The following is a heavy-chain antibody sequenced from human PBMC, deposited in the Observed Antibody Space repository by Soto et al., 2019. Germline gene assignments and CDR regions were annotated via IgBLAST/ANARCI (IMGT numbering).Heavy chain of an antibody. CDR1: GFTFSSYA. CDR2: ISSSGGST. Sequence: GGSLRLSCAASGFTFSSYAMSWVRQAPGKGLEWVSVISSSGGSTYYADSVKGRFTISRDNSKNMLYLQMNSLRAEDTAVFYCAKDSRRSDYRGQGTLVTVSS. J-gene: IGHJ4*02. V-gene: IGHV3-23*01. CDR3: AKDSRRSDY.